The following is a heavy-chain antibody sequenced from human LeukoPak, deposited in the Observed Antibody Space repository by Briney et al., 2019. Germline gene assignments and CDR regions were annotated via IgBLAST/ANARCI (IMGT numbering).Heavy chain of an antibody. CDR2: ISSNGGST. J-gene: IGHJ6*03. CDR1: GFTFSSYA. CDR3: TTDPSPNYYYYYMDV. Sequence: GGSLRLSCAPSGFTFSSYAMHWVRQAPGKGLEYVSAISSNGGSTHYANSVKGRFTISRDNSKNTLYLQMGSLRAEDTAVYYCTTDPSPNYYYYYMDVWGKGTTVTVSS. V-gene: IGHV3-64*01.